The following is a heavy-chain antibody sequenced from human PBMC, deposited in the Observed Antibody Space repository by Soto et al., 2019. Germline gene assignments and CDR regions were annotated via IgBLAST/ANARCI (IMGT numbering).Heavy chain of an antibody. CDR3: ARGGYGGY. V-gene: IGHV1-18*01. CDR1: GYAFTTYG. D-gene: IGHD3-10*01. J-gene: IGHJ4*02. CDR2: ISAHNGNT. Sequence: QVHLVQSGAEVKKPGASVKVSCKGSGYAFTTYGITWVRQAPGQGLEWMGWISAHNGNTNYAQKLQGRVTVTRDTSTSTAHMVLRILRSDDTAVDYWARGGYGGYWGQGALVTVSP.